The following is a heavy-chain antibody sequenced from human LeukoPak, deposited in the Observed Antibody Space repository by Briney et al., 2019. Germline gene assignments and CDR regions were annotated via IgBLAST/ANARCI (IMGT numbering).Heavy chain of an antibody. CDR1: GFTVSSNY. CDR2: IYSGGST. CDR3: ARDREQWLVPFDY. Sequence: GGSLRLSCAASGFTVSSNYMSWVRQAPGKGLEWVSVIYSGGSTYYADSVKGRFTISRDNSKNTLYLQMNSLRAEDTAVYYRARDREQWLVPFDYWGQGTLVTVSS. J-gene: IGHJ4*02. V-gene: IGHV3-66*02. D-gene: IGHD6-19*01.